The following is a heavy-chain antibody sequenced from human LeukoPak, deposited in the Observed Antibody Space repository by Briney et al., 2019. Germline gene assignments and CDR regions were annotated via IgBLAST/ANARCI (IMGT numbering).Heavy chain of an antibody. V-gene: IGHV3-74*01. J-gene: IGHJ6*03. CDR1: GFTFSSYW. CDR2: INTDGSST. CDR3: ARVVGNYDYYMDV. D-gene: IGHD2-15*01. Sequence: PGGSLRLSCAASGFTFSSYWMHWVRQAPGKGLVWVSRINTDGSSTSYADSVKGRFTISRDNAKNTLYLQMNSLRAEDTAVYYCARVVGNYDYYMDVWGKGTTVTVSS.